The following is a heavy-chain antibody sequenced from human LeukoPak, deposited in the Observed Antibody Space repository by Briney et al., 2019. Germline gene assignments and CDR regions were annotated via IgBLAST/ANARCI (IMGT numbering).Heavy chain of an antibody. Sequence: SVKVSCKASGGTFSSYAISWVRQAPGQGLEWMGGIIPIFGTANYAQKLQGRVTITADESTSTAYMDLSSLRSEDTAVYCCARGEVEMATITAFDYWGQGTLVTVSS. J-gene: IGHJ4*02. CDR2: IIPIFGTA. D-gene: IGHD5-24*01. V-gene: IGHV1-69*13. CDR1: GGTFSSYA. CDR3: ARGEVEMATITAFDY.